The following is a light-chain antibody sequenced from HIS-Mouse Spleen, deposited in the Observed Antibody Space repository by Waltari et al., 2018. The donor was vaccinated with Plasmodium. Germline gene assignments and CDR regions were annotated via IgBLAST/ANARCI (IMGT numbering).Light chain of an antibody. J-gene: IGLJ3*02. CDR3: YSAADNNLV. Sequence: SYELTQPSSVSVSPGQTARITCSGDVLAKKYARWFQQKPGQAPVLVIYKDSERPSGIPGRSSGSSSGTTVTLTISGAQVEDEADYYCYSAADNNLVFGGGTKLTVL. CDR1: VLAKKY. CDR2: KDS. V-gene: IGLV3-27*01.